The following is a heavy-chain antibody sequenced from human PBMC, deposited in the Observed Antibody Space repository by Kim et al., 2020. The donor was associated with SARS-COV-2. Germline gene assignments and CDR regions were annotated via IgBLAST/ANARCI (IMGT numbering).Heavy chain of an antibody. D-gene: IGHD5-12*01. J-gene: IGHJ6*02. CDR3: ARSFKDRGYAGDYYYYYGMDV. Sequence: GESLKISCKGSGYSFTSYWIGWVRQMPGKGLEWMGIIYPGDSDTRYSPSFQGQVTISADKSISTAYLQWSSLKASDTAMYYCARSFKDRGYAGDYYYYYGMDVWGQGTTVTVSS. V-gene: IGHV5-51*01. CDR1: GYSFTSYW. CDR2: IYPGDSDT.